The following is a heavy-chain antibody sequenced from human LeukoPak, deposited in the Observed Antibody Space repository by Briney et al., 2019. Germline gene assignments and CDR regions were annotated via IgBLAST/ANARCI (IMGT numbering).Heavy chain of an antibody. J-gene: IGHJ6*02. D-gene: IGHD1-26*01. V-gene: IGHV3-30*14. CDR1: GFTFSSYA. CDR3: VKAVGAKGDYYYYYGMDV. Sequence: GGSLRLSCAASGFTFSSYAMHWVRQAPGKGLEWVAVISYDGSNKYYADSVKGRFTISRDNSKNTLYLQMSSLRAEDTAVYYCVKAVGAKGDYYYYYGMDVWGQGTTVTVSS. CDR2: ISYDGSNK.